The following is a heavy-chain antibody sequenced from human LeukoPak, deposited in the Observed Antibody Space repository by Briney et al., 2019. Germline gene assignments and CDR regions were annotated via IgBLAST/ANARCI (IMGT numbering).Heavy chain of an antibody. D-gene: IGHD6-19*01. V-gene: IGHV3-23*01. CDR1: GFIVSTSG. J-gene: IGHJ4*02. Sequence: GGSLRLSCTVSGFIVSTSGMSWVRQAQGKGLQTISAIFGDGETTYYADSVKGRFTISRDNSKNTLYLQMNSLRVEDTALYYCAQGFGSGWYPHWGQGSLVSVSS. CDR2: IFGDGETT. CDR3: AQGFGSGWYPH.